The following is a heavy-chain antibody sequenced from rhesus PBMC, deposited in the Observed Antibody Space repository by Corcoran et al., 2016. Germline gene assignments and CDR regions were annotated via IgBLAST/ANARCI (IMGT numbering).Heavy chain of an antibody. CDR3: ARDGQYCSTTYCSSDGLDS. Sequence: QVQLQESGPGVVKPSETLSLTCAVSGGSISDSYRWSWIRQPPGKGLEWIGYIYGLTPHTNYNPSLKSRVPISKDTSKNQFSFNLSSMTAADTAVYYCARDGQYCSTTYCSSDGLDSWGQGVVVTVSS. CDR2: IYGLTPHT. CDR1: GGSISDSYR. J-gene: IGHJ6*01. V-gene: IGHV4S10*01. D-gene: IGHD2-15*01.